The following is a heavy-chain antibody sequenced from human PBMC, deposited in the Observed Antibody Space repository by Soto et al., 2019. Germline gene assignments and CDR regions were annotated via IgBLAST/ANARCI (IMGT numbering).Heavy chain of an antibody. Sequence: LRLSCAASGFTFSSYGMHWVRQAPGKGLEWVAVISYDGSNKYYADSVKGRFTISRDNSKNTLYLQMNSLRAEDTAVYYCAKDGLLVYYYDSSGYFDYWGQGTLVTVSS. D-gene: IGHD3-22*01. J-gene: IGHJ4*02. CDR2: ISYDGSNK. V-gene: IGHV3-30*18. CDR3: AKDGLLVYYYDSSGYFDY. CDR1: GFTFSSYG.